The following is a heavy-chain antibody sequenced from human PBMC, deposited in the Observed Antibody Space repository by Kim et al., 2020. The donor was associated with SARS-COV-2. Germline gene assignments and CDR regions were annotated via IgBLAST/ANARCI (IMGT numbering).Heavy chain of an antibody. CDR3: ARVGGPAAAKYYYYYYGMDV. CDR1: GGTFSSYA. D-gene: IGHD2-2*01. V-gene: IGHV1-69*13. J-gene: IGHJ6*02. Sequence: SVKVSCKASGGTFSSYAISWVRQAPGQGLEWMGGIIPIFGTAKNAQKFQGRVTITADESTSTAYMELSSLGSEDTAGYYCARVGGPAAAKYYYYYYGMDVWGQGTTVTVSS. CDR2: IIPIFGTA.